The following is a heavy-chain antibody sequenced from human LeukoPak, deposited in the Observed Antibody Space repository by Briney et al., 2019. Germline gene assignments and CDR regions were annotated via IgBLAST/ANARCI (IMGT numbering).Heavy chain of an antibody. CDR2: ISVSGGST. J-gene: IGHJ4*02. V-gene: IGHV3-23*01. Sequence: QPGGTLRLSCAASGFTFSSYAMSWVRQAPGKGLEWVSAISVSGGSTYYADSVKGRFTISRDNSKNTLYLQMNSLRAEDTAVYYCAKLCSTSCSGDYWGQGTLVTVSS. D-gene: IGHD2-2*01. CDR3: AKLCSTSCSGDY. CDR1: GFTFSSYA.